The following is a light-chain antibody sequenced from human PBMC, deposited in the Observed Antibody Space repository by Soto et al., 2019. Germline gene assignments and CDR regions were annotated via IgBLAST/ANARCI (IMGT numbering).Light chain of an antibody. V-gene: IGKV1-39*01. Sequence: DIQMSQSPSSLSASVGDRVTITCRAAESISRHLNWYQQKPGRAPDVIIYAASTLQNGVPSRFTGSGSGTEFTLTITGLQLEDFATYYCQQDYSTLATFGQGTRLEI. J-gene: IGKJ5*01. CDR3: QQDYSTLAT. CDR1: ESISRH. CDR2: AAS.